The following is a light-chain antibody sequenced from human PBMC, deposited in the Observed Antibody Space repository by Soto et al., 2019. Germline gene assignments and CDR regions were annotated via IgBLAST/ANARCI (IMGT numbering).Light chain of an antibody. J-gene: IGLJ2*01. CDR2: RNN. CDR3: TAWDASLSGRVV. Sequence: QSVLTQPPSASGTPGQRVPIPCLGSSPNIGSNYVYWYQQLPETAPKLLIYRNNQRPSGVPDRFSGSKSGTSASLAISGLRSEDEADYYCTAWDASLSGRVVFGGGTKVTVL. CDR1: SPNIGSNY. V-gene: IGLV1-47*01.